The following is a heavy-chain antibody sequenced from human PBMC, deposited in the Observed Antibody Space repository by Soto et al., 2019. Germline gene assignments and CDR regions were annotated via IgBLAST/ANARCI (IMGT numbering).Heavy chain of an antibody. CDR2: IGTAGDT. Sequence: GGSLRLSCAASGFTFSSYDMHWVRQATGKGLEWVSAIGTAGDTYYPGSVKGRFTISRENAKNSLYLQMNSLRAGDTAVHYCARASSGYSSRDHYYYYGMDVWGQGTTVTVSS. D-gene: IGHD6-13*01. CDR1: GFTFSSYD. V-gene: IGHV3-13*01. J-gene: IGHJ6*02. CDR3: ARASSGYSSRDHYYYYGMDV.